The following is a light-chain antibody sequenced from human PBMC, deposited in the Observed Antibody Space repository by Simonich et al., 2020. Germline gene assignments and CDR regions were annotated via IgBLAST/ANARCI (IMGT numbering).Light chain of an antibody. Sequence: DIQMTKSPSSLSASVGDRVTITCRAIQSISSYLKWYQQKPGKEPKHMIYDSSSLHIGVPSRFSGSGSGTDFTLTISSLQPEDFATYYCQQSYSTPWTFGQGTKVEIK. CDR2: DSS. CDR1: QSISSY. V-gene: IGKV1-39*01. J-gene: IGKJ1*01. CDR3: QQSYSTPWT.